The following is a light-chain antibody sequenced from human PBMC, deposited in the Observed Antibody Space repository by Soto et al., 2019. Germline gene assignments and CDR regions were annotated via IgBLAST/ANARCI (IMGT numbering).Light chain of an antibody. CDR2: STY. Sequence: QAVVTQEPSFSVSPGATVTLTCGLSSGSVSTNNYPSWYQQTPGQAPRTLIYSTYTPSSGVPDRFSASILGNKAALTITGAQADDESDYYCVLYMGSGIWVFGGGTKLTVL. CDR3: VLYMGSGIWV. V-gene: IGLV8-61*01. CDR1: SGSVSTNNY. J-gene: IGLJ3*02.